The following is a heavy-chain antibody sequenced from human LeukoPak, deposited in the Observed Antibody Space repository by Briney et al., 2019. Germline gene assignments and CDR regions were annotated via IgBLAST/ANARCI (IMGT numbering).Heavy chain of an antibody. CDR3: AKSPGWYYFDY. Sequence: GGSLRLSCAASGFTFDDYAMHWVRQAPGKGLEWVSGISWNSGSIGYADSVKGRFTISRDNSKNTLYLQMNSLRAEDTAVYYCAKSPGWYYFDYWGQGTLVTVSS. J-gene: IGHJ4*02. CDR1: GFTFDDYA. CDR2: ISWNSGSI. D-gene: IGHD6-19*01. V-gene: IGHV3-9*01.